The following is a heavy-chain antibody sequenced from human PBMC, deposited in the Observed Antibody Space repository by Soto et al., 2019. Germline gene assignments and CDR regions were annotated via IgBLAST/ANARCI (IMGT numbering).Heavy chain of an antibody. Sequence: QVQLAQSGGEVKKPGASVKGSCKASAYTFINYDISWVRQAPGQGREWMGWISAYSGKTDYAQKFQGRVTMTTDTSTITAYMELRSLRSEDTAVYYCAGDPTRLNIPTLLTYWGQGTLVTVSS. J-gene: IGHJ4*02. CDR3: AGDPTRLNIPTLLTY. CDR2: ISAYSGKT. V-gene: IGHV1-18*01. CDR1: AYTFINYD. D-gene: IGHD2-2*01.